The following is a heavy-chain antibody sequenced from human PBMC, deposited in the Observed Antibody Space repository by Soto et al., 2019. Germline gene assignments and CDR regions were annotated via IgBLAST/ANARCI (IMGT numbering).Heavy chain of an antibody. CDR2: IYYSGST. CDR3: ARGRVRFTMVRGGYYFDY. Sequence: QVQLQESGPGLVKPSQTLSLTCTVSGGSISSGGYYWSWIRQHPGKGLEWIGYIYYSGSTYYNPSLKSRVTISVDTSKNQFSVKLSSVTAADTAVYYCARGRVRFTMVRGGYYFDYWGQGTLVTVSS. V-gene: IGHV4-31*03. J-gene: IGHJ4*02. D-gene: IGHD3-10*01. CDR1: GGSISSGGYY.